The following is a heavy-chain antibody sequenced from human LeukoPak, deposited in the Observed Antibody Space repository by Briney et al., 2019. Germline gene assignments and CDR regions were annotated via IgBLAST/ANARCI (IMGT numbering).Heavy chain of an antibody. Sequence: SETLSLTCTVSGGSISSYYWSWIRQPPGKGLEWIGYIYYGGSTNYNPSLKSRVTISVDTSKNQFSLKLSSVTAADTAVYYCAREHGSYGVNWFDPWGQGTLVTVSS. D-gene: IGHD1-26*01. CDR3: AREHGSYGVNWFDP. CDR1: GGSISSYY. V-gene: IGHV4-59*01. CDR2: IYYGGST. J-gene: IGHJ5*02.